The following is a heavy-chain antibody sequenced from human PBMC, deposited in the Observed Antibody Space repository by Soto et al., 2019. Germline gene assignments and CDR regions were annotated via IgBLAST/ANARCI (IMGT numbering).Heavy chain of an antibody. CDR2: MSTSGTT. D-gene: IGHD6-19*01. CDR3: ARMYSSGSGWFHP. CDR1: GASTSNYY. Sequence: SETLSLTCTVSGASTSNYYWSWIRQPAGKGLEWIGRMSTSGTTNYNPSLKSRVTISGDTSSNQFSMSLTSVTAADTARYYCARMYSSGSGWFHPWGQGTLVTVSS. J-gene: IGHJ5*02. V-gene: IGHV4-4*07.